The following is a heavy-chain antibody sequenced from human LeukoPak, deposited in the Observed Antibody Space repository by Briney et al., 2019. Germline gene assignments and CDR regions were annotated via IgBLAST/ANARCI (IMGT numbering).Heavy chain of an antibody. CDR1: AFWFNIYA. CDR3: AKAGEAAIHNWFDP. CDR2: ISGSGGST. V-gene: IGHV3-23*01. J-gene: IGHJ5*02. D-gene: IGHD3-10*01. Sequence: GGSLRLSCAASAFWFNIYAMSWVRQAPGKGLEWVSVISGSGGSTDYADSVKGRFTISRDNSKNTLYLQMNSLRAEDTAVYYCAKAGEAAIHNWFDPWGQGTLVTVSS.